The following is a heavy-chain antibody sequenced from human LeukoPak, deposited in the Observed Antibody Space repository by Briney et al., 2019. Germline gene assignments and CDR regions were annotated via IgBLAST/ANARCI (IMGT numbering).Heavy chain of an antibody. V-gene: IGHV3-23*01. CDR2: IGSGGTT. J-gene: IGHJ4*02. Sequence: SGGSLRLSCAASGFTFSSYAMSWVRQAPGKGLEWVSAIGSGGTTYYADSVKGRFTISRDNSKNTLFLQMNSLRAEDTAVYYCAKDRAQQLVLDFWGQGTLVTVSS. CDR1: GFTFSSYA. CDR3: AKDRAQQLVLDF. D-gene: IGHD6-13*01.